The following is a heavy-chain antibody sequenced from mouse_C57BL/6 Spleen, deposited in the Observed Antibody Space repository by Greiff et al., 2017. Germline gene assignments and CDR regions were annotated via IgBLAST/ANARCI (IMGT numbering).Heavy chain of an antibody. CDR1: GFTFSSYA. D-gene: IGHD4-1*01. Sequence: EVHLVESGGGLVKPGGSLKLSCAASGFTFSSYAMSWVRQTPEKRLEWVATISDGGSYTYYPDNVKGRFTISRDNAKNNLYLQMSHLKSEDTAMYYCARDPNWDPFDYWGQGTTLTVSS. V-gene: IGHV5-4*01. CDR2: ISDGGSYT. CDR3: ARDPNWDPFDY. J-gene: IGHJ2*01.